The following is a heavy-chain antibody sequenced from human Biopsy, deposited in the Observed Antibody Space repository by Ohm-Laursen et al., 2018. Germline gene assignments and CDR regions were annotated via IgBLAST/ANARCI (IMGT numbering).Heavy chain of an antibody. V-gene: IGHV3-23*01. D-gene: IGHD1-14*01. Sequence: SLGPSCTASGFTFPTYAMNWVRQAPGKGLEWVAHIDVSDYNTYYADSVRGQFTISRDNSKQMVHLEINSLTADDTAVYYCVKQWGGYNFDSWGQGTLVTVSS. CDR2: IDVSDYNT. J-gene: IGHJ5*01. CDR1: GFTFPTYA. CDR3: VKQWGGYNFDS.